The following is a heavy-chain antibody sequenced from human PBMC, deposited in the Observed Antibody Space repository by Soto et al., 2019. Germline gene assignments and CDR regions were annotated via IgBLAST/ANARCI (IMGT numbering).Heavy chain of an antibody. CDR2: IYYSGST. CDR1: GGSISSGGYY. D-gene: IGHD3-22*01. CDR3: ERVDSSGYYYNYFDY. Sequence: QVQLQESGPGLVKPSQTLSLTCTFSGGSISSGGYYWSWIRQHPGKGLEWIGYIYYSGSTYYNPSLKRRVKISVDTSKNQVCLKLSSVTAADTAVYYCERVDSSGYYYNYFDYWGQGTLVTVSS. J-gene: IGHJ4*02. V-gene: IGHV4-31*03.